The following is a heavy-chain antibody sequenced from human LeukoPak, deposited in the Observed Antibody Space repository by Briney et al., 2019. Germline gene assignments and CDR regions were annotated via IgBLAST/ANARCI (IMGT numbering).Heavy chain of an antibody. D-gene: IGHD2-15*01. Sequence: GGSLRLSCAASGFTFSDYYMSWIRQAPGKGLEWVSYIGSSGSTIYYADSVKGRFTISRDNAKNSLYLQMNSLRAEDTAVYYCARHHCSGGSCYLDYWGQGTLVTVSS. V-gene: IGHV3-11*01. CDR2: IGSSGSTI. CDR1: GFTFSDYY. J-gene: IGHJ4*02. CDR3: ARHHCSGGSCYLDY.